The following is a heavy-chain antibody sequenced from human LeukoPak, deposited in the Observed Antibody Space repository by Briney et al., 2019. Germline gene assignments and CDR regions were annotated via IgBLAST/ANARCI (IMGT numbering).Heavy chain of an antibody. V-gene: IGHV1-69*05. CDR1: GGTFSSYA. CDR2: IIPIFGTA. D-gene: IGHD2-2*01. CDR3: ARAGNIVVVPAATPRSSYYYMDV. J-gene: IGHJ6*03. Sequence: SVKVSCKASGGTFSSYAISWVRQAPGQGLEWMGGIIPIFGTANYAQKFQGRVTITTDESTSTAYMELSSLRSEDTAVYYCARAGNIVVVPAATPRSSYYYMDVWGKGTTVTVSS.